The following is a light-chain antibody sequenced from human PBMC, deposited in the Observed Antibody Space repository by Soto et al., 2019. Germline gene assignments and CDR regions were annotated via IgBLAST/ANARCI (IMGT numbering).Light chain of an antibody. J-gene: IGLJ1*01. V-gene: IGLV1-44*01. CDR2: SNN. CDR3: NSYAGDIIRFV. Sequence: QSVLTQPPSASGTPGQRVTISCSGSSSNIGSNTVNWYQQLPGTAPKLLIYSNNQRPSGVPDRFSGSKSGTSASLAISGLQSEDEADYYCNSYAGDIIRFVFGTGTKLTVL. CDR1: SSNIGSNT.